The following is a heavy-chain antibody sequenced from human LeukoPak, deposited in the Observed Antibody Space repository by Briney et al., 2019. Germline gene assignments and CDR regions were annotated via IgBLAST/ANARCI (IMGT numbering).Heavy chain of an antibody. Sequence: SETLSLTCSVYGASFSDYFWSWIRQPPGKGLEWVGEINHSGSTYYNPPVKGRVTISIDTSKNQFSLKLTSVTAADTAVYYCARRGPGYCSTTSCNYHYYGMDVWGQGTTVTVSS. CDR1: GASFSDYF. J-gene: IGHJ6*02. D-gene: IGHD2-2*01. CDR3: ARRGPGYCSTTSCNYHYYGMDV. V-gene: IGHV4-34*01. CDR2: INHSGST.